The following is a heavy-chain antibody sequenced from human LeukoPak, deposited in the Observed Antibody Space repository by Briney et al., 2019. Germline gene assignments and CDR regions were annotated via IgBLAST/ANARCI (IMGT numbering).Heavy chain of an antibody. CDR1: YW. D-gene: IGHD3-9*01. Sequence: YWSWTRQPAGKGLEWMGIIYPGDSDTRYSPSFQGQVTISADKSISTAYLQWSSLKASDTAMYYCARLPLRYFDWLLFGYFDYWGQGTLVTVSS. CDR2: IYPGDSDT. CDR3: ARLPLRYFDWLLFGYFDY. V-gene: IGHV5-51*01. J-gene: IGHJ4*02.